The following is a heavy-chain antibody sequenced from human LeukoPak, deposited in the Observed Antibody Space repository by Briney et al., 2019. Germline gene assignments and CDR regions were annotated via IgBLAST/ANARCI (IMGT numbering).Heavy chain of an antibody. D-gene: IGHD3-10*01. CDR1: GFTFSSYS. Sequence: GGSLRLSCAASGFTFSSYSMNWVRQAPGKGLEWVSYISSSSSTIYYADSVKGRFTISRDNAKNSLYLQMNSLRAEDTAVYYCARKEYGSGNRYFDYWGQGTLVTVSS. V-gene: IGHV3-48*01. CDR2: ISSSSSTI. J-gene: IGHJ4*02. CDR3: ARKEYGSGNRYFDY.